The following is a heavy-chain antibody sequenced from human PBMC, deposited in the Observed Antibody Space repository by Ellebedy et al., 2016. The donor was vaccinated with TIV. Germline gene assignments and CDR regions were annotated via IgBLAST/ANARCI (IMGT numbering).Heavy chain of an antibody. CDR2: IYKGDSGTT. CDR1: GFAVTSYY. D-gene: IGHD1-26*01. Sequence: PGGSLRLSCAASGFAVTSYYMSWVRQAPGKGLRWVSVIYKGDSGTTFYADSVKGRFTMYRDKWKNTLYLQMNSLRDEDTAIYYCAQAWGAPLFDYWGRGTLVTVSS. J-gene: IGHJ4*02. V-gene: IGHV3-66*01. CDR3: AQAWGAPLFDY.